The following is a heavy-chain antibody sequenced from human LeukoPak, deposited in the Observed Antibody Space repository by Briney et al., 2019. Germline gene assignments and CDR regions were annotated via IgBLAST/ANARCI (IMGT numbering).Heavy chain of an antibody. CDR2: IIPILGIA. Sequence: ASVKVSCKASGGTFSSYAISWVRQAPGQGLEWMGRIIPILGIANYAQKFQGRVTITADKSTSTAYMELSSLRSEDTAVYYCARDWPGDYYDSSGYPIDYWGQGTLDTVSS. D-gene: IGHD3-22*01. V-gene: IGHV1-69*04. CDR3: ARDWPGDYYDSSGYPIDY. J-gene: IGHJ4*02. CDR1: GGTFSSYA.